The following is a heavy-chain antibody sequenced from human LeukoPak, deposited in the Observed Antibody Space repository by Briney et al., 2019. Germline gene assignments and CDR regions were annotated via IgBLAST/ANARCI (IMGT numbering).Heavy chain of an antibody. CDR2: IYNSGST. Sequence: PSETLSLTCTVSGDSFSYFYWSWIRQPPGKGLEWIGYIYNSGSTNYNPSLKSRVTISLDTSKNQFSLKLSSVTAADTAVYYCARGVVVAAGRTFDFWGQGTLVTVSS. V-gene: IGHV4-59*01. CDR3: ARGVVVAAGRTFDF. D-gene: IGHD6-13*01. J-gene: IGHJ4*02. CDR1: GDSFSYFY.